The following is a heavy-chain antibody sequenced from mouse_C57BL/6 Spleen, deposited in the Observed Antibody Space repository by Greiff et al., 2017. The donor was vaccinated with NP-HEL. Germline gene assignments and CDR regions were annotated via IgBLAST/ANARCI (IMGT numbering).Heavy chain of an antibody. D-gene: IGHD4-1*01. V-gene: IGHV1-82*01. CDR2: IYPGDGDT. Sequence: QVQLQQSGPELVKPGASVKISCKASGYAFSSSWMNWVKQRPGKGLEWIGRIYPGDGDTNYNGKFKGKATLTADKSSSTAYMQLSSLTSEDSAVYFCARERTEYYFDYWGQGTTLTVSS. CDR3: ARERTEYYFDY. CDR1: GYAFSSSW. J-gene: IGHJ2*01.